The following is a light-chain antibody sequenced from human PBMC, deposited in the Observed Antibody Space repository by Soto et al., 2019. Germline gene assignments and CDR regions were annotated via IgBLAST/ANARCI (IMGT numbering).Light chain of an antibody. CDR2: DAS. Sequence: IVMTQSAVTLSVSXGERATLSCRGSDSVGSKLAWYQQKPGXPPRLVXYDASMRENGGPTRFSGSGSATEFTRPISNLQSEDFAIYFGQKFNKWPWTFGQGTKVDIK. CDR3: QKFNKWPWT. CDR1: DSVGSK. J-gene: IGKJ1*01. V-gene: IGKV3-15*01.